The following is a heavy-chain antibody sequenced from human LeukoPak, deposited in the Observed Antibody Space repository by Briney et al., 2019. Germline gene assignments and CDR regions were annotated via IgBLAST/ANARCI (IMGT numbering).Heavy chain of an antibody. Sequence: GGSLRLSCAASGFTFSNAWMSWVRQAPGKGLEWVSSISSSSSYIYYADSVKGRFTISRDNAKNSLYLQMNSLRAEDTAVYYCARDGEGYSYGSIDYWGQGTLVTVSS. D-gene: IGHD5-18*01. V-gene: IGHV3-21*01. CDR1: GFTFSNAW. J-gene: IGHJ4*02. CDR3: ARDGEGYSYGSIDY. CDR2: ISSSSSYI.